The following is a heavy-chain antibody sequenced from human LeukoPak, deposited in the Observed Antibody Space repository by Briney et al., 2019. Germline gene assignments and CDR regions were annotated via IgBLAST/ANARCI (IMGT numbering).Heavy chain of an antibody. CDR2: ISGSGGST. J-gene: IGHJ4*02. CDR1: GFTFSSYA. Sequence: GGSLRLSCAASGFTFSSYAMSWVRQAPGKGLEWVSAISGSGGSTFYADSVKGRFTISRDNSKNTLYLQMNSLRAEDTAVYYCAKRTMGLETTFDYWGQGTLVTVSS. D-gene: IGHD4-11*01. CDR3: AKRTMGLETTFDY. V-gene: IGHV3-23*01.